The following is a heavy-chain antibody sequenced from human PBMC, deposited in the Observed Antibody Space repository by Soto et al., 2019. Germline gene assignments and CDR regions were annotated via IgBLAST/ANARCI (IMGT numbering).Heavy chain of an antibody. CDR1: GYIFSNYA. CDR2: INPGNGNT. Sequence: GASVKVSCKASGYIFSNYAIQWVRQAPGQGLEWMGYINPGNGNTKYSQKFQGRLTLTRDTSANTVYMELSSLTSRDTAMYYCARDASRDSSARGWFDPWGPGTLVTVSS. J-gene: IGHJ5*02. D-gene: IGHD6-13*01. V-gene: IGHV1-3*01. CDR3: ARDASRDSSARGWFDP.